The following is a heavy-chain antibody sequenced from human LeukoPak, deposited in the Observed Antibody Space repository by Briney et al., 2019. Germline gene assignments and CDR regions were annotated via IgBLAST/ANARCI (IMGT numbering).Heavy chain of an antibody. J-gene: IGHJ6*03. CDR2: MNPNSGNT. V-gene: IGHV1-8*01. D-gene: IGHD1-26*01. CDR3: ARGLGGGGYLLYYMDV. CDR1: GYTFTSYD. Sequence: GASVKVSCKASGYTFTSYDINWVRQATGQGLEWMGWMNPNSGNTGYAQKFQGRVTMTRNTSISTAYMELSSLRSEDTAVYYCARGLGGGGYLLYYMDVWGKGTTVTISS.